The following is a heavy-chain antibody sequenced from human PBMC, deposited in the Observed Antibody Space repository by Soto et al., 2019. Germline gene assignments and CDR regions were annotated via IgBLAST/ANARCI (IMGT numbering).Heavy chain of an antibody. CDR2: IYYSGST. CDR3: ARGGGRGYMVDL. D-gene: IGHD3-22*01. V-gene: IGHV4-59*12. Sequence: QVQLQESGPGLVKPSETLSLTCTVSGGAISPYYWGWIRQPPGKGLEWVCYIYYSGSTNYKSSLGSRVTVSVDTPTQPFSLRLRSVTAAATAVYYCARGGGRGYMVDLWGQGTRVTVSS. J-gene: IGHJ5*02. CDR1: GGAISPYY.